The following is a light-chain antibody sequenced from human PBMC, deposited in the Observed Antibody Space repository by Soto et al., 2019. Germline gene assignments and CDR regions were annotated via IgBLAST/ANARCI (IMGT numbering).Light chain of an antibody. Sequence: EIVLTQSPGTLSLSPGERATLSCRVSQSVSSSYLAWYQQKPGQAPRLLIYGASSRATGIPDRFSGSGSGTDFTLTISRLEPEDFAVYYCQQYGSSPLLPFGGGTKVEIK. V-gene: IGKV3-20*01. J-gene: IGKJ4*01. CDR2: GAS. CDR3: QQYGSSPLLP. CDR1: QSVSSSY.